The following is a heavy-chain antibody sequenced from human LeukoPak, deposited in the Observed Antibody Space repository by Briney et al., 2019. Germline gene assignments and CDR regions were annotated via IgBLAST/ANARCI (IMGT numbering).Heavy chain of an antibody. CDR1: GYSISSGYY. J-gene: IGHJ4*02. Sequence: PSETLSLTCAVSGYSISSGYYWGWIRQPPGKGLEWIGSIYHSGSTYYNPSLKSRVTISVDTSKNQFSLKLSSVTAADTAVYYCAGYCSNTSCYRGEDYWGQGTLVTVSS. V-gene: IGHV4-38-2*01. D-gene: IGHD2-2*01. CDR2: IYHSGST. CDR3: AGYCSNTSCYRGEDY.